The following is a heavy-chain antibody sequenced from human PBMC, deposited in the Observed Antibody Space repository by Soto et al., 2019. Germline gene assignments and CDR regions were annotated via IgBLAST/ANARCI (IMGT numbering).Heavy chain of an antibody. Sequence: QPGGSLRLSCAASGFTFSRYAMHWVRQAPGKGLEWVAVISYDGRNTYYADSVKGRFTVSRDNSKNTVYLQMNSLRAEDTAVYYCARDWDNSGSHSSGLYYYYGMDVWGQGTTVTVS. J-gene: IGHJ6*02. CDR1: GFTFSRYA. CDR2: ISYDGRNT. CDR3: ARDWDNSGSHSSGLYYYYGMDV. V-gene: IGHV3-30*04. D-gene: IGHD1-26*01.